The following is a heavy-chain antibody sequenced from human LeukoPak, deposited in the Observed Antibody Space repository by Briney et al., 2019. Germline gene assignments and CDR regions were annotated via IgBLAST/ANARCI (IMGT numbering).Heavy chain of an antibody. CDR3: ARHFPYSSSWYFNP. J-gene: IGHJ5*02. CDR1: GGSISSYY. D-gene: IGHD6-13*01. V-gene: IGHV4-4*08. CDR2: IYTSGST. Sequence: SETLSLTCTVSGGSISSYYWSWIRQPPGKGLEWIGYIYTSGSTNYNPSLKSRVTISVDTSKNQFSLKLSSVTAADTAVYYCARHFPYSSSWYFNPWGQGTLVTVSS.